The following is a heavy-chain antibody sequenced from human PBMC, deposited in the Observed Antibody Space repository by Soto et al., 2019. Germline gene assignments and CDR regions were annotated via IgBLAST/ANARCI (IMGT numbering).Heavy chain of an antibody. D-gene: IGHD4-17*01. CDR2: ISSVGITI. V-gene: IGHV3-48*01. Sequence: EVQLVESGGGLIQPGGSLRLSCAASGFTFSSYSMNWFRQAPGKGMEWVSYISSVGITIHYADSVKGRFTISRDNAKSSLDLQMHSLRAEDTGVYYCARDRYGDYLSDYWGQGTLVTVYS. J-gene: IGHJ4*02. CDR1: GFTFSSYS. CDR3: ARDRYGDYLSDY.